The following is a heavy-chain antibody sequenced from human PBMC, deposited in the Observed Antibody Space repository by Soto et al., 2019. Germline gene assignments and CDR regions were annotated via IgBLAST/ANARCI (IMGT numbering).Heavy chain of an antibody. D-gene: IGHD3-10*01. J-gene: IGHJ5*02. CDR2: ISAYNGNT. Sequence: QVQLVQSGAEVKKPGASVKVSCKASGYTFTSYGISWVRQAPGQGLEWMGWISAYNGNTNYAQKPQGRVTMTTDTSTSTAYMEQRSLRSDDTAVYYCARVRGGITMVRPEAINWFDPWGQGTLVTVSS. V-gene: IGHV1-18*04. CDR1: GYTFTSYG. CDR3: ARVRGGITMVRPEAINWFDP.